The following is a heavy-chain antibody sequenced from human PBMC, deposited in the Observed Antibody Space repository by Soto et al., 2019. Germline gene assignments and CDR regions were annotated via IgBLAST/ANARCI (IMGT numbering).Heavy chain of an antibody. V-gene: IGHV3-33*01. Sequence: QVQLVESGGGVVQPGRSLRLSCAASGFTFSSYGMHWVRQAPGKGLEWVAVIWYDGSNKYYADSVKGRFTISRDNSKNTLYLQRNGRRAEDTAVYYCARNDLRFLTWLSYSCVMHVWGKGTTVTVSS. CDR1: GFTFSSYG. D-gene: IGHD3-3*01. CDR3: ARNDLRFLTWLSYSCVMHV. CDR2: IWYDGSNK. J-gene: IGHJ6*04.